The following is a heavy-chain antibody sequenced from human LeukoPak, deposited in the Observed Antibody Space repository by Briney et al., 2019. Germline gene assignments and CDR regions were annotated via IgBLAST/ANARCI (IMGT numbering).Heavy chain of an antibody. CDR1: GGTFSSYA. CDR3: ARERGGGKLDY. J-gene: IGHJ4*02. Sequence: ASVKVSCKASGGTFSSYAISWVRQAPGQGLEWMGGIIPIFGTVNYAQKFQGRVTITTDESTSTAYMELSSLRSEDTAVYYCARERGGGKLDYWGQGTLVTVSS. D-gene: IGHD4-23*01. V-gene: IGHV1-69*05. CDR2: IIPIFGTV.